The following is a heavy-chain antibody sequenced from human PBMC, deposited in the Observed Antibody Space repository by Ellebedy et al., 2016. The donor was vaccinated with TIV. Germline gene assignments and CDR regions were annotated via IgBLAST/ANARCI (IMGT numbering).Heavy chain of an antibody. D-gene: IGHD1-26*01. CDR2: ISSSSSTI. Sequence: GESLKISCAASGFTFSSYSMNWVRQAPGKGLEWVSYISSSSSTIYYADSVKGRFTISRDNAKNSLYLQMNSLRAEDTAVYYCARVSGSYYLGWGDDIWGQGTMVTVSS. CDR1: GFTFSSYS. CDR3: ARVSGSYYLGWGDDI. J-gene: IGHJ3*02. V-gene: IGHV3-48*04.